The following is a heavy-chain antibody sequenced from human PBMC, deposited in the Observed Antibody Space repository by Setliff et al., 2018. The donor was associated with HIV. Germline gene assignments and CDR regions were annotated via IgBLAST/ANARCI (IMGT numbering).Heavy chain of an antibody. CDR1: GGSVSDTSYY. J-gene: IGHJ4*02. CDR2: VYYSGGT. V-gene: IGHV4-39*01. CDR3: ARLGDSGYDFRGYFDY. Sequence: SETLSLTCTVPGGSVSDTSYYWGWIRQPPGKGLEWLANVYYSGGTYYNPSLNSRVTISVDTSRNQFSLKLTSVTAADTALYFCARLGDSGYDFRGYFDYWGQGKLVTVS. D-gene: IGHD5-12*01.